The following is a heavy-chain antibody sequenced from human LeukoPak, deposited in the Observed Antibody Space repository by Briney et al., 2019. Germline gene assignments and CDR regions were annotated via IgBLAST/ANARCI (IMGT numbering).Heavy chain of an antibody. V-gene: IGHV3-23*01. CDR2: ISGSGGST. CDR1: GFTFSSYD. J-gene: IGHJ4*02. D-gene: IGHD1-20*01. CDR3: ATEYNSSGLDY. Sequence: PGGPLRLSCAASGFTFSSYDMSWVRQAPGKGLEWVSAISGSGGSTYYADSVKGRFTISRDNSKNTLYLQMNSLRAEDTALYYCATEYNSSGLDYWGQGTLVTVSS.